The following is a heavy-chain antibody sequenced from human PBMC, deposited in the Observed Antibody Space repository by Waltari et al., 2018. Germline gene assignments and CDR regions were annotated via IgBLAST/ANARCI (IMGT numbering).Heavy chain of an antibody. CDR2: IIPIVGTA. V-gene: IGHV1-69*04. CDR3: AREGDFWSGYYFFDY. CDR1: GGTFSSYA. Sequence: QVQLVQSGAEVKKPGSSVKVSCKASGGTFSSYAISWVRQAPGQGLEWMGRIIPIVGTANYAQKCQRRVTITADKSTSTAYMELSSLRSEDTAVYYCAREGDFWSGYYFFDYWGQGTLVTVSS. D-gene: IGHD3-3*01. J-gene: IGHJ4*02.